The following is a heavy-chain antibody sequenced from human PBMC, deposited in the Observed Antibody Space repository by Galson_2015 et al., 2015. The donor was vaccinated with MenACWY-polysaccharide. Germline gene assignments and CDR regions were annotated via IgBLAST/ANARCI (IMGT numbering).Heavy chain of an antibody. CDR1: GFTLSSYA. Sequence: SLRLSCAASGFTLSSYAIHWVRQAPGTGLEWVAVISYDGSNKYYGDSVKGRFTISRDNSENTAFLQMNSLRAEDTALYYCARDYCSSTSCSDKDVWGQGTTVTVSS. D-gene: IGHD2-2*01. CDR2: ISYDGSNK. V-gene: IGHV3-30*04. CDR3: ARDYCSSTSCSDKDV. J-gene: IGHJ6*02.